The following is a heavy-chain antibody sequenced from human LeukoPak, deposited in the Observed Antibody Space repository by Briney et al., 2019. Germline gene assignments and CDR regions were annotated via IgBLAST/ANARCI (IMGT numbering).Heavy chain of an antibody. J-gene: IGHJ4*02. D-gene: IGHD3-10*01. CDR2: IYHGGTT. CDR3: ARDTSVGSGMQY. CDR1: GGPLSTYT. V-gene: IGHV4-59*01. Sequence: SETLSLTCSVSGGPLSTYTWSWVRQSPGKGLEWIGYIYHGGTTNYSPSLKSRATISAHTARKQFSLRLRSVTAADTAIYYCARDTSVGSGMQYWGQGTLVSVSS.